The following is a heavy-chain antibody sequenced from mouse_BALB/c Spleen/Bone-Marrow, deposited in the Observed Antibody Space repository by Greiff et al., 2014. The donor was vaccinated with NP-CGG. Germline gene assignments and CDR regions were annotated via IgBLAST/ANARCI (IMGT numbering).Heavy chain of an antibody. D-gene: IGHD2-14*01. CDR2: ISYDGSS. Sequence: ESGPGLVKPSQSLSLTCSVTGYSITSGYYWNWIRQFPGNKLEWLGYISYDGSSHYNPSLTNRVSITRDTSKNQFFLKLDSVTTEDTATYYCASVEVHAMDYWGQGTSVTVSS. CDR3: ASVEVHAMDY. J-gene: IGHJ4*01. V-gene: IGHV3-6*02. CDR1: GYSITSGYY.